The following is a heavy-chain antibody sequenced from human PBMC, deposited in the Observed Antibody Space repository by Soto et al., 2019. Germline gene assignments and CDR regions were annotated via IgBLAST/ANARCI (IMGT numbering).Heavy chain of an antibody. CDR2: VSGNGGET. D-gene: IGHD2-2*01. CDR1: GLRFRNYA. V-gene: IGHV3-23*01. J-gene: IGHJ4*02. Sequence: EVRLLESGGGLVQPGGSLRLSCAASGLRFRNYAMTWVRQAPGKGPEWVSTVSGNGGETFYADSVKGRFTIYRDNSKDTFYLVMNSLRVEDTAVYYCAKGGHQSCFDYWGQGTLVAVSS. CDR3: AKGGHQSCFDY.